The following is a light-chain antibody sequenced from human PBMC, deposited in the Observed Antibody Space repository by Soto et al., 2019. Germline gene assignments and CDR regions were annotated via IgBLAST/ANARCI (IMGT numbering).Light chain of an antibody. J-gene: IGKJ1*01. CDR1: QSVSSSY. CDR2: GAS. V-gene: IGKV3D-7*01. Sequence: PGERVTLSCRASQSVSSSYLTWYQQKPGQAPRLLIYGASARATSIPARFSGSGSGTDFTLTISSLQPEDFAVYYCQQDYNLLWTFGQGTNVDI. CDR3: QQDYNLLWT.